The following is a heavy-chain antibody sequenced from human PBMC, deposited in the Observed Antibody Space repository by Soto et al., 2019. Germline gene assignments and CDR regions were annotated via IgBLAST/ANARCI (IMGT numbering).Heavy chain of an antibody. CDR2: IYYGGSA. CDR3: VGGGHCANGLCSALDY. J-gene: IGHJ4*02. V-gene: IGHV4-59*08. CDR1: GGSISTYY. Sequence: QVQLRESGPGLVKPSETLSLTCTVSGGSISTYYWSWIRQPPGKGLEWIGYIYYGGSADYNPSLKSRVTISVDTSKQQSSLKLHSVIDADTAEYYCVGGGHCANGLCSALDYWGQGTLVTVSS. D-gene: IGHD2-8*01.